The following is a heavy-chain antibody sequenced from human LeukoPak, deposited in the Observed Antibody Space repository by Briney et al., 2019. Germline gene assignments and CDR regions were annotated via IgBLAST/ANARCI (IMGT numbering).Heavy chain of an antibody. D-gene: IGHD1-1*01. J-gene: IGHJ4*02. CDR1: GYTFTSYG. CDR3: ARDGEVRYNWNDDAYFDY. Sequence: ASVKVSCKASGYTFTSYGISWVRHAPGQGLEWMGWISAYNGNTNYAQKLQGRVTMTTDTSTSTAYMELRSLRSDDTAVYYCARDGEVRYNWNDDAYFDYWGQGTLVTVSS. CDR2: ISAYNGNT. V-gene: IGHV1-18*01.